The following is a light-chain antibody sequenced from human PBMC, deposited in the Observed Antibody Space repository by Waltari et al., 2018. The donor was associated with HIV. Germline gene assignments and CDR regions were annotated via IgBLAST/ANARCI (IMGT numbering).Light chain of an antibody. CDR1: QDISNY. V-gene: IGKV1-33*01. CDR2: DAS. Sequence: DIQMTQSTSSLSASVGDSVTITRQASQDISNYLNWYQQKPGKAPKLLISDASNLDTGVPSRVSGSRSGTDFTFTISSLQPEDIATYYCQQYDNLPTFGPGTKVDIK. CDR3: QQYDNLPT. J-gene: IGKJ3*01.